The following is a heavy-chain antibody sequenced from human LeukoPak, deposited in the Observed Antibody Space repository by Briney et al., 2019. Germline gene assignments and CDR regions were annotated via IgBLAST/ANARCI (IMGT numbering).Heavy chain of an antibody. CDR1: GGSIGSHY. Sequence: SETLSLTCTVSGGSIGSHYWSWIRQPPGEGLEWIGYIYYSGTTSYNPSLKSRVTISVDTSKNQFSLKLSSVTAADTAVYYCARLGGSGRYYYYGMDVWGQGTTVTVSS. J-gene: IGHJ6*02. CDR3: ARLGGSGRYYYYGMDV. CDR2: IYYSGTT. D-gene: IGHD3-10*01. V-gene: IGHV4-59*11.